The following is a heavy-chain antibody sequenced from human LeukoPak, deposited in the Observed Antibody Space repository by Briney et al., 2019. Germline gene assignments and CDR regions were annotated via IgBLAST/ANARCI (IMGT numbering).Heavy chain of an antibody. Sequence: GESLKISCKGSGYIFSTYWIAWVRQVPGKGLEWMGIIYPGDSDTRYSPSFQGQVTISADKSVSTAYLHWSSLKASDTAIYYCARPNITSYYDSRGSGAFDVWGQGTMVTVSS. CDR3: ARPNITSYYDSRGSGAFDV. J-gene: IGHJ3*01. CDR2: IYPGDSDT. D-gene: IGHD3-22*01. CDR1: GYIFSTYW. V-gene: IGHV5-51*01.